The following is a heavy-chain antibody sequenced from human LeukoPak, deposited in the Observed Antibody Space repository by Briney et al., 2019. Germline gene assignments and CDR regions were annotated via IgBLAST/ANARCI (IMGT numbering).Heavy chain of an antibody. J-gene: IGHJ4*02. CDR1: GFTFTGYA. V-gene: IGHV3-23*01. CDR3: ARQFLVGGSLSPFDH. Sequence: GGSLRLSCVASGFTFTGYAFGWVRQTPGKGLEWVSTVTSVGPISYADSVKGRFTISRDTSNNAVSLQMNSLTVDDTALYFCARQFLVGGSLSPFDHWGQGSLVAVST. CDR2: VTSVGPI. D-gene: IGHD1-26*01.